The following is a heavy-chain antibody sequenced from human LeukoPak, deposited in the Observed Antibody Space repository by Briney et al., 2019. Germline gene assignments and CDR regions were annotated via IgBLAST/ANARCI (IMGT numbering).Heavy chain of an antibody. V-gene: IGHV3-33*01. CDR3: ARENDSGSD. Sequence: GGSLRLSCAASGFTFSSYGMHWVRQAPGKGLEWVAVIWYDGSNKYYADSVKGRFTISRDNAKNSLYLQMNSLRAEDTAVYYCARENDSGSDWGQGTLVTVSS. CDR1: GFTFSSYG. D-gene: IGHD1-26*01. J-gene: IGHJ4*02. CDR2: IWYDGSNK.